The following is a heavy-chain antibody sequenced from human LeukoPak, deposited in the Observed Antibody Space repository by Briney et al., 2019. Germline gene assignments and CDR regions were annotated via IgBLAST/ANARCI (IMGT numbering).Heavy chain of an antibody. J-gene: IGHJ4*02. CDR2: IYYSGTT. Sequence: SSETLSLTCTVSGGSIRSGSFYWTWIRQHPGKGLEWIGYIYYSGTTYYNPSLKSRVSISIDTSKNQFALKLGSVTAADTAVYYCAREEKSSGYYFDYWGQGTLVTVSS. D-gene: IGHD6-25*01. CDR1: GGSIRSGSFY. CDR3: AREEKSSGYYFDY. V-gene: IGHV4-31*03.